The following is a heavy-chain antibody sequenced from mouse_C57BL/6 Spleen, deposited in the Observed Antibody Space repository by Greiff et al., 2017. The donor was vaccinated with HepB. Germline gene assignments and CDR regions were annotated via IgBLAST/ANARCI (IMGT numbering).Heavy chain of an antibody. CDR2: IDPSDSYT. V-gene: IGHV1-59*01. CDR1: GYTFTSYW. J-gene: IGHJ4*01. Sequence: QVQLKQPGAELVRPGTSVKLSCKASGYTFTSYWMHWVKQRPGQGLEWIGVIDPSDSYTNYNQKFKGKATLTEDTSSSTAYMQLSSLTSEDSAVYYCARSAMDYWGQGTSVTVSS. CDR3: ARSAMDY.